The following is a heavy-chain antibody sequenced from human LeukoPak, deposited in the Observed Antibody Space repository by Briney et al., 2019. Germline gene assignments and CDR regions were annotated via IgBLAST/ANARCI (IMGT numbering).Heavy chain of an antibody. J-gene: IGHJ4*02. V-gene: IGHV4-34*01. CDR1: GGSFSGYY. CDR2: IYHSGST. CDR3: ARGDYGDYSHFDY. D-gene: IGHD4-17*01. Sequence: SETLSLTCAVYGGSFSGYYWSWIRQPPGKGLEWIGYIYHSGSTYYNPSLKSRVTISVDRSENQFSLKLSSVTAADTAVYYCARGDYGDYSHFDYWGQGTLVTVSS.